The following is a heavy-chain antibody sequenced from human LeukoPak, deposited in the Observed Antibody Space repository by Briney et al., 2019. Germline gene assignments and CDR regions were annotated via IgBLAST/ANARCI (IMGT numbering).Heavy chain of an antibody. CDR2: ISGSGGST. V-gene: IGHV3-23*01. Sequence: GGSLRLSCAASGFTFSSSAMSWVRQAPGKGLEWVSAISGSGGSTYYADSVKGRFTISRDNSKNTLYLQMNSLRAEDTAVYYCARDGGDDNWFDPWGQGTLVTVSS. CDR3: ARDGGDDNWFDP. J-gene: IGHJ5*02. D-gene: IGHD4-17*01. CDR1: GFTFSSSA.